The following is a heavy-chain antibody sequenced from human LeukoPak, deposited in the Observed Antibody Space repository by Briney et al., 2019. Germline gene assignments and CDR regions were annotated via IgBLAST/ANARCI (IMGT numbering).Heavy chain of an antibody. CDR1: GFTFSSYW. D-gene: IGHD5-24*01. Sequence: GGSLRLSCAASGFTFSSYWMSWVRQAPGKGLEWVANIKQDGSEKYYVDSVKGRFTISRDNAKNSLYLQMNSLRAEDTAVYYCAREKRATMTYQGPFDYWGQGTLVTVSS. CDR2: IKQDGSEK. CDR3: AREKRATMTYQGPFDY. V-gene: IGHV3-7*01. J-gene: IGHJ4*02.